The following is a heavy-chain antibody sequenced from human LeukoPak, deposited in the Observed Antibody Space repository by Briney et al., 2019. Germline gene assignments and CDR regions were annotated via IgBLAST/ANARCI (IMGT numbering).Heavy chain of an antibody. Sequence: GGSLRLSCAASGFTFSSYAMSWVRQAPGKGPEWVSAISGSGGSTYYADSVKGRFTISRDNAKNSLYLQMNSLRAEDTAVYYCARDDGFSCYFDYWGQGTLVTVSS. CDR1: GFTFSSYA. V-gene: IGHV3-23*01. J-gene: IGHJ4*02. D-gene: IGHD3-3*01. CDR2: ISGSGGST. CDR3: ARDDGFSCYFDY.